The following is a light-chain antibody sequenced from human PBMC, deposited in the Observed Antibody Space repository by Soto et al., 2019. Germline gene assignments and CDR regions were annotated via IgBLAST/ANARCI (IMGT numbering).Light chain of an antibody. CDR3: QQYNSYSRT. CDR2: DAS. J-gene: IGKJ1*01. CDR1: QSISSW. V-gene: IGKV1-5*01. Sequence: DIQMTQSPSPLSASVGDRITITCRASQSISSWLARYQQKPGKAPKLLIYDASSLESGVPSRFSGSGSGTEFTLTISSLQPDDFATYYCQQYNSYSRTFGQGTKV.